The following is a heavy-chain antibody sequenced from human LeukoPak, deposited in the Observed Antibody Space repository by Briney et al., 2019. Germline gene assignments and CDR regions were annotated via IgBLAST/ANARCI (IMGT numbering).Heavy chain of an antibody. CDR1: GYTFTSYF. D-gene: IGHD6-6*01. CDR3: AILAARYAFDI. Sequence: ASVKVSCKASGYTFTSYFMNWVRQAPGQGLEWMGTINPNDGSTFYAQNFQGRVTITRDTSTSTFYMELSSLRSEDTAVYYCAILAARYAFDIWGQGTMVTVSS. J-gene: IGHJ3*02. CDR2: INPNDGST. V-gene: IGHV1-46*01.